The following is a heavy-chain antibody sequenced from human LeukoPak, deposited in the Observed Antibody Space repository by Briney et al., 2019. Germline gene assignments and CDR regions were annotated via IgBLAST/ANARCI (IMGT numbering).Heavy chain of an antibody. CDR1: GFPFDEHA. V-gene: IGHV3-30*04. D-gene: IGHD6-19*01. J-gene: IGHJ3*02. Sequence: GGSLRLSCAAPGFPFDEHAMHWVRQAPGKGLEWVAVISYDGSNKYYADSVKGRFTISRDNSKNTLYLQMNSLRAEDTAVYYCARDRGSGWYGGAFDIWGQGTMVTVSS. CDR3: ARDRGSGWYGGAFDI. CDR2: ISYDGSNK.